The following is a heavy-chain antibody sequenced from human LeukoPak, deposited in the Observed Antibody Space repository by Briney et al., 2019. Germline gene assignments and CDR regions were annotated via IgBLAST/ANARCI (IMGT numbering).Heavy chain of an antibody. CDR2: IYSGGTT. Sequence: GGSLRLSCVVSGLTVSINYMSWVRQAPGKGREWVSVIYSGGTTNYADSVKGRFLVYRDNSKNTLYLQMNSLRAEDTAVYYCASKLTTGYWGQGTLVTVSS. J-gene: IGHJ4*02. D-gene: IGHD4-17*01. V-gene: IGHV3-66*01. CDR3: ASKLTTGY. CDR1: GLTVSINY.